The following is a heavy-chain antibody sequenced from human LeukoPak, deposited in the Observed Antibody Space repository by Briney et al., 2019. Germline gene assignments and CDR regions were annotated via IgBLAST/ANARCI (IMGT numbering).Heavy chain of an antibody. CDR2: ISGSGGST. V-gene: IGHV3-23*01. D-gene: IGHD5-18*01. J-gene: IGHJ4*02. CDR1: GFTFSSYA. CDR3: AKERGYSYGFHDYFDY. Sequence: PGGSLRLSCAASGFTFSSYAMSWVRQAPGKGLEWVSAISGSGGSTYYADSVKGRFTIFRDNSKNTLYLQMNSLRAEDTAVYYCAKERGYSYGFHDYFDYWGQGTLVTVSS.